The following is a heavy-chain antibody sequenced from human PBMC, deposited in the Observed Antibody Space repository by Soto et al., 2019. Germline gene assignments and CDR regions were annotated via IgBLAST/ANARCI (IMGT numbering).Heavy chain of an antibody. CDR3: AREFTSSRFDY. Sequence: QVQLVQSGAEVKRPGASVKVSCKASGYTFTGNYMHWVRQAPGQGLEWMGWINPNTGVTHYAHKFQGWVTMTRDTSPSTAYVELRSLKFDDTAVYYSAREFTSSRFDYWGEGSMVTVPS. J-gene: IGHJ4*02. CDR1: GYTFTGNY. D-gene: IGHD2-2*01. V-gene: IGHV1-2*04. CDR2: INPNTGVT.